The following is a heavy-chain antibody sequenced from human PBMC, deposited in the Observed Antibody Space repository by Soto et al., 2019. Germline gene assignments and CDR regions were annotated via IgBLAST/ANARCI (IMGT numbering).Heavy chain of an antibody. D-gene: IGHD4-4*01. CDR3: ARHRDTVTTEVDY. CDR2: IYPGDSDT. V-gene: IGHV5-51*01. Sequence: PGESLKISCQGSGYSFTSYWIGWVRQMPGKGLEWMGIIYPGDSDTRYSPSFQGQVTISADKSISTAYLQWSSLKASDTAMYYCARHRDTVTTEVDYWGQGTLVTVPQ. CDR1: GYSFTSYW. J-gene: IGHJ4*02.